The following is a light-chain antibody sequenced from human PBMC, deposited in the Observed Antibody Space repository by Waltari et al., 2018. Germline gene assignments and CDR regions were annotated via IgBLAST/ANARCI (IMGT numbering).Light chain of an antibody. J-gene: IGKJ4*01. CDR3: QQYDGIVVT. V-gene: IGKV3-20*01. CDR1: QTVSSIS. CDR2: GTS. Sequence: EIVLTQSPGTLSLSPGERATLSGRASQTVSSISFTWYQQKPGQAPRLLIYGTSNRAIGIPDRFSGSGSGTDFTLTISRLEPEDFAVYYCQQYDGIVVTFGGGTKVEI.